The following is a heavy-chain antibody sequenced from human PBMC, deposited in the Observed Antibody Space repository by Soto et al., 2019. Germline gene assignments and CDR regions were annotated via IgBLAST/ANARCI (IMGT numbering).Heavy chain of an antibody. CDR2: IIPIFGTA. Sequence: GASVKVSCKASGGTFSSYAISWVRQAPGQGLEWMGGIIPIFGTANYAQKFQGRVTITADESTSTAYMELSSLRSEDTAVYYCAGGYYDSSGYYLIPYYFDYWGQGTLVTVSS. J-gene: IGHJ4*02. D-gene: IGHD3-22*01. V-gene: IGHV1-69*13. CDR1: GGTFSSYA. CDR3: AGGYYDSSGYYLIPYYFDY.